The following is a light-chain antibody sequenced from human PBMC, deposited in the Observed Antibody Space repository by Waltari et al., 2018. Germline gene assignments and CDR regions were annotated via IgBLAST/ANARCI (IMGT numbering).Light chain of an antibody. CDR1: SGHSSNV. V-gene: IGLV4-69*02. Sequence: QLALPQSPSASASLGASVKLTCTLTSGHSSNVDPSLQQQPEKGPRYLMKVNSDGSHSKGDDIPDRFSGSGSGAERYLTISSLQSEDEADYYCQTGGHGTWVFGGGTKLTVL. J-gene: IGLJ3*02. CDR3: QTGGHGTWV. CDR2: VNSDGSH.